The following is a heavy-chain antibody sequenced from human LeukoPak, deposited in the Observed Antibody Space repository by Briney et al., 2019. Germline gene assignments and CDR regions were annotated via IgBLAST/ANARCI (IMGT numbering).Heavy chain of an antibody. CDR1: GFTFGDYA. CDR3: TRDRGYCGSTSCSIDY. D-gene: IGHD2-2*01. Sequence: GGSLRLSCTASGFTFGDYAMSWVRQAPGKGLEWVGFIRSKAYGGTTEYAASVKGRFTISRDDSKSIAYLQMNSLKTEDTAVYYCTRDRGYCGSTSCSIDYWGQGTLVTVSS. CDR2: IRSKAYGGTT. V-gene: IGHV3-49*04. J-gene: IGHJ4*02.